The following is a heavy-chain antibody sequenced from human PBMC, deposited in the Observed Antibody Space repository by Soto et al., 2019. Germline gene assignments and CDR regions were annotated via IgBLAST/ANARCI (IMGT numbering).Heavy chain of an antibody. Sequence: GASVKVSCKVSGYTLTELSMHWVRQAPGKGLEWMGGFDPEDGETIYAQKFQGRVTMTEDTSTDTAYMELSSLRSGDTAVYYCATPPLSSGWYSYYGMDVWGQGTTVTVSS. CDR1: GYTLTELS. D-gene: IGHD6-19*01. J-gene: IGHJ6*02. CDR2: FDPEDGET. V-gene: IGHV1-24*01. CDR3: ATPPLSSGWYSYYGMDV.